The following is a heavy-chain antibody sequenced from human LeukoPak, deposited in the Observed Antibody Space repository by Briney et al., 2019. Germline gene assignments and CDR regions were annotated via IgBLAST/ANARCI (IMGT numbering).Heavy chain of an antibody. J-gene: IGHJ4*02. CDR3: AREHCSSTSCYADY. CDR1: GFTFSSYE. V-gene: IGHV3-48*03. D-gene: IGHD2-2*01. Sequence: PGGSLRLSCAASGFTFSSYEMNWVRQAPGKGLEWVSYISSSGSTIYYADSVKGRFTISRDNAKNSLYPQMNSLRAEDTAVYYCAREHCSSTSCYADYWGQGTLVTVSS. CDR2: ISSSGSTI.